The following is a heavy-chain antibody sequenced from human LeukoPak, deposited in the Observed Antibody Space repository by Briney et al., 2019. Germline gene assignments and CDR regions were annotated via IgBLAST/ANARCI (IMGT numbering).Heavy chain of an antibody. Sequence: GESLKISCKGSGYSFTSYWIGWVRQMPGKGLEWMGIIYPGDSDTRYSPSFQGQVTISADKSISTAYLQWSSLKASDTAMYYCARLPPYYCSGGSCYPADYWGQGTLVTVSS. J-gene: IGHJ4*02. D-gene: IGHD2-15*01. V-gene: IGHV5-51*01. CDR1: GYSFTSYW. CDR2: IYPGDSDT. CDR3: ARLPPYYCSGGSCYPADY.